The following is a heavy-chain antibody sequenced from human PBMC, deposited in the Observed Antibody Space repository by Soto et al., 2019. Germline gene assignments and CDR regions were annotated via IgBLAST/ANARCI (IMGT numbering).Heavy chain of an antibody. J-gene: IGHJ3*02. D-gene: IGHD3-10*01. CDR1: GYTFTSYY. V-gene: IGHV1-46*01. CDR3: ALSGSPDRVGLAVDI. CDR2: INPSGGST. Sequence: ASVKVSCKASGYTFTSYYMHWVRQAPGQVLEWMGIINPSGGSTSYAQKFQGRVTMTRDTSTSTVYMELSSLRSEDTAVYYCALSGSPDRVGLAVDIWGQGTMVTVSS.